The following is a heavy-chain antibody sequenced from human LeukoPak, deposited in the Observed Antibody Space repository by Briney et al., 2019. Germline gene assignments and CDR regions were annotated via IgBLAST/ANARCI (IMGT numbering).Heavy chain of an antibody. CDR3: ARGIADPYSFDS. J-gene: IGHJ4*02. CDR1: GGSISNYY. V-gene: IGHV4-4*07. CDR2: IYSSGTT. D-gene: IGHD6-13*01. Sequence: PSETLSLTCTVSGGSISNYYWSWIRQPAGKGLEWIGRIYSSGTTIYNPSLKSRVTMSVDTSKNQFSLKLSSVTAADTAVYYCARGIADPYSFDSWGQGTLVTVSS.